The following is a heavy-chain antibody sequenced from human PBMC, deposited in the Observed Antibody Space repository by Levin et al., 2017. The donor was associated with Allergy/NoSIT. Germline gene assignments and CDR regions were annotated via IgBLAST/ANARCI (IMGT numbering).Heavy chain of an antibody. CDR1: GITISNHW. CDR3: GRVQTDAPDY. Sequence: GGSLRLSCAASGITISNHWMNWVRQAPGKGLEYVANIKYDGSEQYYADSVKGRFTISRDNAKNSLYLQMDNLRDEDTALYYCGRVQTDAPDYWGQGTLVTVSS. CDR2: IKYDGSEQ. V-gene: IGHV3-7*04. J-gene: IGHJ4*02.